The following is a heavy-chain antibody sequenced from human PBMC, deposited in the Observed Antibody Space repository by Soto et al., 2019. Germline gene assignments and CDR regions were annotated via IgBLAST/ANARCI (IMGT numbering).Heavy chain of an antibody. V-gene: IGHV3-21*01. CDR3: ARAPSSSGYYYLDY. Sequence: GGSLRLSCAASGFTFSSYSMNWVHQAPGKGLEWVSSISSSSYIYYADSVKGRFTISRDNAKNSLYLQMNSLRAEDTAVYYCARAPSSSGYYYLDYWGQGTLVTVSS. D-gene: IGHD3-22*01. CDR2: ISSSSYI. CDR1: GFTFSSYS. J-gene: IGHJ4*02.